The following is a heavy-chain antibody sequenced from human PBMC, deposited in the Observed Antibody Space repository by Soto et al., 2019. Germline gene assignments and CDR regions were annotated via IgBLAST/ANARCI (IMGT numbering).Heavy chain of an antibody. D-gene: IGHD3-22*01. V-gene: IGHV1-69*13. CDR1: GGTFSSYA. J-gene: IGHJ4*02. CDR3: ASAYYYDSSGRRRGYYFDY. Sequence: GASVKVSCKASGGTFSSYAISWVRQAPGQGLEWMGGIIPIFGTANYAQKFQGRVTITADESTSTAYMELSSLRSEDTAVYYCASAYYYDSSGRRRGYYFDYWGQGTLVTVSS. CDR2: IIPIFGTA.